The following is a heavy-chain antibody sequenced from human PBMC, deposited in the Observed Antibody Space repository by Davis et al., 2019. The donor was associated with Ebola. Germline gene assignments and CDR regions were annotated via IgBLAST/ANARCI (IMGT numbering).Heavy chain of an antibody. J-gene: IGHJ4*02. CDR2: ISSSSSTI. D-gene: IGHD1-7*01. CDR3: AKVADGYNWNYPLRY. V-gene: IGHV3-48*01. Sequence: PGGSLRLSCAASGFTFSSYSMNWVRQAPGKGLEWVSYISSSSSTIYYADSVKGRFTISRDNSKNTLYLQMNSLRAEDTAVYYCAKVADGYNWNYPLRYWGQGTLVTVSS. CDR1: GFTFSSYS.